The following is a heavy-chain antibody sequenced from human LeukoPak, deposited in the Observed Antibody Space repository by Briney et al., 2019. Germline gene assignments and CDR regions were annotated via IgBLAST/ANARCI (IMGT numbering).Heavy chain of an antibody. D-gene: IGHD3-10*01. CDR2: ITSSSSII. J-gene: IGHJ6*03. CDR3: ARHFGSGSYYYHYMDV. CDR1: GFTLSSST. Sequence: GGSLRLSCAASGFTLSSSTMNWVRQAPGRGLEWISHITSSSSIIYYADSVQGRFTISRDDAKNSLYLQMNSLRAEDTAVYYCARHFGSGSYYYHYMDVWGKGTTVTVSS. V-gene: IGHV3-48*01.